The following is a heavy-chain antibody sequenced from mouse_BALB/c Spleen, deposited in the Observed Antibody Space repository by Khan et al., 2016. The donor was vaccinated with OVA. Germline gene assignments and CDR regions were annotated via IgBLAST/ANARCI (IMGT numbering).Heavy chain of an antibody. CDR2: IKYSGST. CDR3: ARSGTISTVVATDFDS. CDR1: GYSITSDYA. J-gene: IGHJ2*01. V-gene: IGHV3-2*02. D-gene: IGHD1-1*01. Sequence: EVQLVESGPGLVKPSQSLSLTCTVTGYSITSDYAWNWIRQFPGNKLEWMGYIKYSGSTSYNPSLKSRISITRNTSQNQFFLQLRSVTTADTATYDCARSGTISTVVATDFDSWGQGTTLTVSS.